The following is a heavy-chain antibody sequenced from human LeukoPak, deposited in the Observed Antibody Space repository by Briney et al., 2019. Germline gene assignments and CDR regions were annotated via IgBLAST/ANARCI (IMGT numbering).Heavy chain of an antibody. CDR1: GFTFSSSA. CDR2: ISGSGSGGST. D-gene: IGHD3-10*01. CDR3: AKGGFGELSTLPYYYYYMDV. J-gene: IGHJ6*03. V-gene: IGHV3-23*01. Sequence: GGSLRLSCAASGFTFSSSAMSWVRQAPGKGLEWVSSISGSGSGGSTYYADSVKGRFTISRVNSKNTLYLQMNSLRAEDTAVYYCAKGGFGELSTLPYYYYYMDVWGKGTTVTISS.